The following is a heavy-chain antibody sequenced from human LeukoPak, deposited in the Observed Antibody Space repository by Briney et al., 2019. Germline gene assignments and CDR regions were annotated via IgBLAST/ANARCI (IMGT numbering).Heavy chain of an antibody. Sequence: GGAPRLSCAAPGFTFCSHAISWVRQAPGKGLEWVSAISGSGGSTYYADSVKGRFTISRDNSKNTLYLQMNSLRAEDTAVYYCAKGHVSYYYYGMDVWGQGTTVTVSS. CDR1: GFTFCSHA. D-gene: IGHD3-16*01. J-gene: IGHJ6*02. CDR3: AKGHVSYYYYGMDV. CDR2: ISGSGGST. V-gene: IGHV3-23*01.